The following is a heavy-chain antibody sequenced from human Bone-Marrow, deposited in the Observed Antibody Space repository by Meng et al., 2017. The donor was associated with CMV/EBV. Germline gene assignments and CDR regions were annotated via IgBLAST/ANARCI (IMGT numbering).Heavy chain of an antibody. CDR2: VISLFGTP. V-gene: IGHV1-69*05. J-gene: IGHJ4*02. Sequence: SVKVSCKASGGNFRNDAFSWVRQAPGQGLEWVGGVISLFGTPNYAQKFQGRVTITTDESTTTVYMEMSSLRSDDTAVFYCARGGYYDSSGYSDYWGQGTLVTASS. CDR1: GGNFRNDA. CDR3: ARGGYYDSSGYSDY. D-gene: IGHD3-22*01.